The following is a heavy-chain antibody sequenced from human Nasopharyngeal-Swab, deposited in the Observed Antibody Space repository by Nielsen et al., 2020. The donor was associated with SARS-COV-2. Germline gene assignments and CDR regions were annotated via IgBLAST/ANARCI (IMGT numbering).Heavy chain of an antibody. J-gene: IGHJ2*01. Sequence: GESLKISCAASGFTVSSSYMSWVRQAPGKGLEWVSTVHSDGNTYYADSVRGRFSSSRDNSKNTSSLQMSSLRAEDTAVYYCASRGAATDPSTRDLPYSRRTFDLWGRGTLVTVSS. V-gene: IGHV3-53*01. CDR2: VHSDGNT. CDR3: ASRGAATDPSTRDLPYSRRTFDL. D-gene: IGHD6-13*01. CDR1: GFTVSSSY.